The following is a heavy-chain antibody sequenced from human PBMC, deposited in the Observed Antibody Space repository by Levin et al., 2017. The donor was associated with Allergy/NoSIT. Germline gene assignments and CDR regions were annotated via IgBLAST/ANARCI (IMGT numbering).Heavy chain of an antibody. CDR3: ARESPNFMSLLAGYYDAIAY. CDR1: GFASSSYA. V-gene: IGHV3-30*03. J-gene: IGHJ4*02. CDR2: ISFDGTSE. Sequence: GESLKISCVGSGFASSSYAFDWVRQVPGKGLEWVALISFDGTSEKYAESVKGRFIISRDDSKNIVYLQMNSLREDDTAIYYCARESPNFMSLLAGYYDAIAYWGQGTQVTVS. D-gene: IGHD3-9*01.